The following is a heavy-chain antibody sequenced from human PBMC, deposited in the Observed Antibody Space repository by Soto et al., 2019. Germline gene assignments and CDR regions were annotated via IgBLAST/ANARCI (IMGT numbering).Heavy chain of an antibody. CDR1: GGSFSGYY. CDR3: ARGERGYSGYDKHYGMDV. D-gene: IGHD5-12*01. Sequence: TLSLTCAVYGGSFSGYYWSWIRQPPGKGLEWIGEINHSGSTNYNPSLKSRVTISVDTSKNQFSLKLSSVTAADTAVYYCARGERGYSGYDKHYGMDVWGPGTTVTVSS. J-gene: IGHJ6*02. CDR2: INHSGST. V-gene: IGHV4-34*01.